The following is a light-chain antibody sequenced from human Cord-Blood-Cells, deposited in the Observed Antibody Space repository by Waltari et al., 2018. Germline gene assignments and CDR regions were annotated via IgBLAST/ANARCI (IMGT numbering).Light chain of an antibody. J-gene: IGKJ2*01. CDR2: WAS. Sequence: DIVMTQSPDSLAASLGERATINCKSSQSVLYSSNNKNYLAWYQQKPGQPPKLLIYWASTRESGVPDQFSGSGSGTDFTLTISSLQAEDVAVYYCQQYYSTPYTFGQGTKLEIK. CDR1: QSVLYSSNNKNY. CDR3: QQYYSTPYT. V-gene: IGKV4-1*01.